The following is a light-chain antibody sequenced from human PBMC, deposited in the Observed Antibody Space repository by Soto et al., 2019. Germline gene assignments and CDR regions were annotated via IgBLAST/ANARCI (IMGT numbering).Light chain of an antibody. CDR3: QQYSAFPYT. V-gene: IGKV1-16*01. CDR2: GAS. CDR1: HDTSNS. Sequence: DIQMTQSPSSLSASVGDRVTITCRASHDTSNSVAWFQQKPGMAPKSLIYGASTLQSGVSSRFSGSGSGTHFTLTITSXQPEDFATYYCQQYSAFPYTFGQGTKVDIK. J-gene: IGKJ2*01.